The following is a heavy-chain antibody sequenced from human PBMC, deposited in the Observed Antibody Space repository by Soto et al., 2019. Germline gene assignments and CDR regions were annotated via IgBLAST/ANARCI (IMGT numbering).Heavy chain of an antibody. CDR1: GYTFTSYG. J-gene: IGHJ6*02. CDR3: ARVKNYDFWSGYSPYGMDV. V-gene: IGHV1-18*04. D-gene: IGHD3-3*01. Sequence: ASVKVSCKASGYTFTSYGISWVRQAPGQGLEWMGWISAYNGNTNYAQELQGRVTMTTDTSTSTAYMELRSLRSDDTAVYYCARVKNYDFWSGYSPYGMDVWGQGTTVTVYS. CDR2: ISAYNGNT.